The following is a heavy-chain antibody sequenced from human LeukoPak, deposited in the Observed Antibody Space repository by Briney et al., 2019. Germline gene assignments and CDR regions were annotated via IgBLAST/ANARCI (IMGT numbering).Heavy chain of an antibody. Sequence: PSETLSLTCTVSGGSISTSNYYWGWIRQPPGKGLEWIGSIYYSGSTNYNPSLKSRVTISVDTSKNQFSLKLSSVTAADTAVYYCASLGYCSSTSCYSFDYWGQGTLVTVSS. D-gene: IGHD2-2*01. CDR2: IYYSGST. J-gene: IGHJ4*02. CDR3: ASLGYCSSTSCYSFDY. V-gene: IGHV4-39*07. CDR1: GGSISTSNYY.